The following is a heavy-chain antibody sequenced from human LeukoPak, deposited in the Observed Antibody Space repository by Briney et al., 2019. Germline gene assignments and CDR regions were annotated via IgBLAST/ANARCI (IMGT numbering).Heavy chain of an antibody. CDR2: IRYDGSNK. Sequence: GGSLRLSCAASGFTFSSYGMHWVRQAPGKGLEWVAFIRYDGSNKYYADSVKGRFTISRDNSKNTLYLQMSSLRAEDTAVYYCATRDGYNFGGDYWGQGTLVTVSS. V-gene: IGHV3-30*02. CDR3: ATRDGYNFGGDY. CDR1: GFTFSSYG. D-gene: IGHD5-24*01. J-gene: IGHJ4*02.